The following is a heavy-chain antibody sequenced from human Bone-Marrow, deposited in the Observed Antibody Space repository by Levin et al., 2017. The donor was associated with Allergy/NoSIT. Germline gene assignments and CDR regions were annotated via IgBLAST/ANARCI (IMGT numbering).Heavy chain of an antibody. J-gene: IGHJ6*02. CDR1: GGTFSSYA. Sequence: VASVKVSCKASGGTFSSYAISWVRQAPGQGLEWMGGIIPIFGTANYAQKFQGRVTITADKSTSTAYMELSSLRSEDTAVYYCARTYYYDSSGYYGLYYYYYGMDVWGQGTTVTVSS. CDR2: IIPIFGTA. CDR3: ARTYYYDSSGYYGLYYYYYGMDV. V-gene: IGHV1-69*06. D-gene: IGHD3-22*01.